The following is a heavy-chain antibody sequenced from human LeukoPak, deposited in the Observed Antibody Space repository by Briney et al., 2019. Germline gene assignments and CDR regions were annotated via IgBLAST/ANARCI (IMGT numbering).Heavy chain of an antibody. V-gene: IGHV4-59*01. CDR2: IYYSGST. Sequence: SETLSLTCTVSGGSISSYYWSWIRQPPGKGLEWIGYIYYSGSTNYNPSLKSRVTISVDTSKNQFSLKLSSVTAADTAVYYCARDRRTYYYDSSGYSIIDYWGQGTLVTVSS. D-gene: IGHD3-22*01. CDR1: GGSISSYY. J-gene: IGHJ4*02. CDR3: ARDRRTYYYDSSGYSIIDY.